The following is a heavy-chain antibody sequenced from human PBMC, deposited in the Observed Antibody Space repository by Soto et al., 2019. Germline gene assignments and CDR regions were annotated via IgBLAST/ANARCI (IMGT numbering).Heavy chain of an antibody. D-gene: IGHD3-16*02. CDR1: GFTFSSYA. Sequence: PGGSLRLSCAASGFTFSSYAMHWVRQAPGKGLEWVAVISYDGSNKYYADSVKGRFTISRDNSKNTLYLQMNSLRAEDTAVYYCARRLTFGGVIVNCYFDYWGQGTLVTSPQ. CDR2: ISYDGSNK. CDR3: ARRLTFGGVIVNCYFDY. V-gene: IGHV3-30-3*01. J-gene: IGHJ4*02.